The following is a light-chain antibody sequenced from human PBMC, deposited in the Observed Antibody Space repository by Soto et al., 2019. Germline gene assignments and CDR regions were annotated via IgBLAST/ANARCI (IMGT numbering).Light chain of an antibody. V-gene: IGLV8-61*01. CDR3: ALYVGSGTVG. Sequence: QNVVTQEPSFSVSPGGTVILTCGLTSGSVSTSYYPSWYQQSPRLAPRTLIYNTTTRSSGVPDRFSGSILGNKAALTITGAQSDDESDYLCALYVGSGTVGFGGGTKLTVL. J-gene: IGLJ2*01. CDR2: NTT. CDR1: SGSVSTSYY.